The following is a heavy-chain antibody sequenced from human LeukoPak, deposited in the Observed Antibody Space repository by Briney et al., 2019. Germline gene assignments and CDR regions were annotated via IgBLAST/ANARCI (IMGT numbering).Heavy chain of an antibody. CDR3: ATYAGSYSKYFQH. D-gene: IGHD3-10*01. Sequence: GESLKISCKGSEXSFTNYWIGWVRQVPGKGLEWMGIIYPGDSDTRYSPSFQGQVTISADKSISTAYLQWSSLKASDTAMYFCATYAGSYSKYFQHWGQGTLVTVSS. CDR1: EXSFTNYW. V-gene: IGHV5-51*01. CDR2: IYPGDSDT. J-gene: IGHJ1*01.